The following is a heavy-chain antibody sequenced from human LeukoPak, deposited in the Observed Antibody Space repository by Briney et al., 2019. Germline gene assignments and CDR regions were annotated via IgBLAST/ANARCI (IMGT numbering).Heavy chain of an antibody. D-gene: IGHD3-10*01. CDR1: GLTFSNSA. J-gene: IGHJ5*02. CDR3: AKRYSDGGFDR. V-gene: IGHV3-23*01. Sequence: PGGSLRLSCVASGLTFSNSAMTWVRQGPGKGLEWVSSISGETNNTYYSDSVKGRFTVSRDNSKNTMFPQMNDLTVEDTAVYYCAKRYSDGGFDRWGQGTLVTVSS. CDR2: ISGETNNT.